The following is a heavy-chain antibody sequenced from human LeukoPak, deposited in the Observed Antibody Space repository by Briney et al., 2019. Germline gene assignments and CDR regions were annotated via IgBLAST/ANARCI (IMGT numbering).Heavy chain of an antibody. J-gene: IGHJ4*02. V-gene: IGHV5-51*01. CDR3: ATQKPYYYDSSGYFDY. Sequence: GASLKISCKGSDYSFTSYWIGWVRQMPGKGLEWMGIIYPGDSDTRYSPSFQGQVTISADKSISTAYLQWSSLKASDTAMYYCATQKPYYYDSSGYFDYWGQGTLVTVSS. D-gene: IGHD3-22*01. CDR2: IYPGDSDT. CDR1: DYSFTSYW.